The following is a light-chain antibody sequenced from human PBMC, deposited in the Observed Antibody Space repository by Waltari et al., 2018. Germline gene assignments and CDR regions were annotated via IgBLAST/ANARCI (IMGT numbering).Light chain of an antibody. CDR1: PSVLYSSNNKNY. Sequence: DIVMTQSPDSLAASLGETATINYKSSPSVLYSSNNKNYLAWYQQKPGQPPKLLIYWASTRESGVPDRFSGSGSGTDFTLTISSLQAEDVAVYYCQHYYSTPRTFGGGTKVDIK. CDR2: WAS. J-gene: IGKJ4*01. V-gene: IGKV4-1*01. CDR3: QHYYSTPRT.